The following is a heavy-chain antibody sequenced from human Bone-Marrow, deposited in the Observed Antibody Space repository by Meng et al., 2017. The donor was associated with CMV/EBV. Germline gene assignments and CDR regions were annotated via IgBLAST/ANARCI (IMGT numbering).Heavy chain of an antibody. D-gene: IGHD2-2*02. CDR2: ISAYNGNT. Sequence: ASVKVSCKASGYTFTSYGISWVRQAPGQGLEWMGWISAYNGNTNYAQKLQGRVTMTTDTSTRTAYMELRSLRSDDTAVYYCARKTCSTSCYTEWFDPWGQGTLVTVSS. CDR1: GYTFTSYG. J-gene: IGHJ5*02. V-gene: IGHV1-18*01. CDR3: ARKTCSTSCYTEWFDP.